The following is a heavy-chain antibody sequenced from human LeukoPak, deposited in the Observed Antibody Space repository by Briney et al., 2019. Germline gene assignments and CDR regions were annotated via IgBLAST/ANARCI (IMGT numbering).Heavy chain of an antibody. CDR3: AKRSTQTTPSNYIYFHMDV. Sequence: GGSLRLSCAASGFTFYNYAMTWVRQAPGRGLEWVAAMSANGDTTYYADSVRGRSTISRDNFKNTLYLEMNSLRAEDTAVYYCAKRSTQTTPSNYIYFHMDVWGKGTTVTVS. V-gene: IGHV3-23*01. D-gene: IGHD4-11*01. CDR2: MSANGDTT. J-gene: IGHJ6*03. CDR1: GFTFYNYA.